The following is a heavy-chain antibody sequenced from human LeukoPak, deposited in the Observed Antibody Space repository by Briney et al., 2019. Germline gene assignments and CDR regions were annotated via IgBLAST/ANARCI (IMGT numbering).Heavy chain of an antibody. D-gene: IGHD2-2*01. Sequence: GGSLRLSCAAPGLTFGTYAMSWIRQAPGKGLEYVSRISGSGDSTHYEDSVKGRFTISRDNSKKTLYLQMNSLRAEDTAVYYCAKDTSSSLYYFDYWGQGTLVTVSS. J-gene: IGHJ4*02. CDR3: AKDTSSSLYYFDY. CDR2: ISGSGDST. CDR1: GLTFGTYA. V-gene: IGHV3-23*01.